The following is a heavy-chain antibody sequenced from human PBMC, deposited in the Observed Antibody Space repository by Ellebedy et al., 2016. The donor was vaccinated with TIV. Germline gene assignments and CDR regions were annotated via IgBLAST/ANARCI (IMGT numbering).Heavy chain of an antibody. V-gene: IGHV1-18*01. Sequence: ASVKVSCKASGYTFTSYGISWVRQAPGQGLEWMGWISAYNGNTNYAQKLQGRVTLTTDTSTSTAYMELRSLRSDDTAVYYCAREFSALWFGESLSGMDVWGQGTTVTVSS. J-gene: IGHJ6*02. CDR1: GYTFTSYG. CDR3: AREFSALWFGESLSGMDV. CDR2: ISAYNGNT. D-gene: IGHD3-10*01.